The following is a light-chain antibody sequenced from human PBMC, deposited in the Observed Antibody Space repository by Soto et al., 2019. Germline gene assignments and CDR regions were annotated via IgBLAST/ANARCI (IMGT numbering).Light chain of an antibody. CDR2: EVS. V-gene: IGLV2-14*01. Sequence: QSALTQPASVSGSPGQSSTISCTGTTSDIGDYNYVSWYQQHPGKAPKLMIYEVSNRPSGVSNRFSGSKSGNTASLTISGLQAEDEADYYGRPYASNSNLAVFGGGTQLTDL. CDR1: TSDIGDYNY. J-gene: IGLJ7*01. CDR3: RPYASNSNLAV.